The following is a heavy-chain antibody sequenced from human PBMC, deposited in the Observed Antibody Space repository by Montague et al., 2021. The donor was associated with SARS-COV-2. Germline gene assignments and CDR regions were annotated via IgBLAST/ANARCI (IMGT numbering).Heavy chain of an antibody. D-gene: IGHD4-17*01. Sequence: SLRLSCAASGFIFGAYWMSWVRQAPGKGLEWVANIRLAGSEEYYMDSVKGRFTVSRDNARNSLYLQMNSLRAEDTAVYYCVRATRYMDVWGEGTTVTVSS. V-gene: IGHV3-7*01. CDR2: IRLAGSEE. CDR3: VRATRYMDV. CDR1: GFIFGAYW. J-gene: IGHJ6*03.